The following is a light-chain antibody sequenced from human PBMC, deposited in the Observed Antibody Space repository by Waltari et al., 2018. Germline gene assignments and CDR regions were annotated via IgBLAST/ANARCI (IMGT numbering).Light chain of an antibody. V-gene: IGKV4-1*01. CDR2: WAS. Sequence: DIVMTQSPDSLAVSLGERATIKCTSSQNILYSANSKNYLAWYQQKPGQPPKLLIYWASSRETWVPDRLSCRGSASDCSLSSSTLQAEDVAVYYCQQQYSSPYTFGQGTKLEI. CDR3: QQQYSSPYT. CDR1: QNILYSANSKNY. J-gene: IGKJ2*01.